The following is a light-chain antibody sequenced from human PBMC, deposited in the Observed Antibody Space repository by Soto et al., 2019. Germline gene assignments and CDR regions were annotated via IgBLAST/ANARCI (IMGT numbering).Light chain of an antibody. CDR2: GAS. CDR1: QSVSSNY. V-gene: IGKV3-20*01. J-gene: IGKJ1*01. Sequence: IVLTQSPGTLSLSPGEIDTLSCRAIQSVSSNYLAWNQQKPGQAPRHLIYGASSRATGIPDRFSGSGAGTDFTLTISRLVSEDFAVYYCQQYGSSPWTFGQGTKVDIK. CDR3: QQYGSSPWT.